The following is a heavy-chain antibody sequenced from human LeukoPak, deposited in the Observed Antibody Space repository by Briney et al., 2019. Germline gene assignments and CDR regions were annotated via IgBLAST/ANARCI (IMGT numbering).Heavy chain of an antibody. D-gene: IGHD3-22*01. CDR3: AREHYYDTSGFDY. J-gene: IGHJ4*02. CDR2: ISSSSSTI. Sequence: GGSLRLSCAASGFTFSSYSMSWVRQAPGKGLEWVSYISSSSSTIYYADSVKGRFTISRDNAKNSLYLQMNSLRAEDTAVYYCAREHYYDTSGFDYWGQGTLVTVSS. CDR1: GFTFSSYS. V-gene: IGHV3-48*04.